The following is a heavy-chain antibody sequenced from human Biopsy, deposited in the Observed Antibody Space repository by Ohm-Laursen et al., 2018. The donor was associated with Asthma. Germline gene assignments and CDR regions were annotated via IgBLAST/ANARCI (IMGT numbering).Heavy chain of an antibody. J-gene: IGHJ4*02. CDR2: INPPTGYT. CDR1: GYTFTSYY. V-gene: IGHV1-46*01. CDR3: ALSQFDY. Sequence: ASVKVSCNASGYTFTSYYIHWVRQAPGQGLEWVGIINPPTGYTSYAQKFLGRVTVTRDTSTSTVYMELSSLRSEDTAVYYCALSQFDYWGQGTLLTVSS.